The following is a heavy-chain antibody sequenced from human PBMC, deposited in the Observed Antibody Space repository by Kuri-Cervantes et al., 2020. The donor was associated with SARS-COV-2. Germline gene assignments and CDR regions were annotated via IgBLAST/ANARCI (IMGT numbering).Heavy chain of an antibody. J-gene: IGHJ4*02. CDR1: GESFSGYY. Sequence: SQTLSLTCAFYGESFSGYYWNWIRQSPGKGLEWIGEINHRGSTNYNPSLKSRVTISVDTSKNQFSLKLSSVTAADTAVYYCVTWTGGSFDYWGQGTLVTVSS. D-gene: IGHD3-10*01. CDR2: INHRGST. CDR3: VTWTGGSFDY. V-gene: IGHV4-34*01.